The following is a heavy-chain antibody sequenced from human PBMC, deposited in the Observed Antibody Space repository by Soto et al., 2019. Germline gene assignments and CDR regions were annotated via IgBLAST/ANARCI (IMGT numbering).Heavy chain of an antibody. CDR3: AKDRAGYSRGTDV. V-gene: IGHV3-30*18. CDR2: ISYDGSHK. CDR1: GFTFSSYG. Sequence: QVQLVESGGGVVQPGRSLRLYCAASGFTFSSYGMHWVRQAPGKGLECVALISYDGSHKYYADSVKGRFTTSRVNSENTLCLQMNGLRAEDTAVYYWAKDRAGYSRGTDVWGQGTTVTVSS. D-gene: IGHD1-26*01. J-gene: IGHJ6*02.